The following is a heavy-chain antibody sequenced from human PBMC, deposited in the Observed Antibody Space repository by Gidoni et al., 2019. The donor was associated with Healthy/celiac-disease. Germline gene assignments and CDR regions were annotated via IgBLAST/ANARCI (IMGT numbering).Heavy chain of an antibody. V-gene: IGHV5-51*03. CDR1: GYSFTSYW. CDR2: IYPGDSDT. Sequence: EVQLVQSGAEVKKPGESLKISCKGSGYSFTSYWIGWVRQMPGKGLEWMGIIYPGDSDTRYSPSFQGQVTISADKSISTAYLQWSSLKASDTAMYYCARLAQDIVVVPAAIKYYGMDVWGQGTTVTVSS. J-gene: IGHJ6*02. CDR3: ARLAQDIVVVPAAIKYYGMDV. D-gene: IGHD2-2*02.